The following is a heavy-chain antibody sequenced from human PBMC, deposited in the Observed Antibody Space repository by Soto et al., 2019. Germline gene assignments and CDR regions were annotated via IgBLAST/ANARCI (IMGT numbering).Heavy chain of an antibody. CDR2: MNPNSGNT. V-gene: IGHV1-8*01. D-gene: IGHD2-15*01. J-gene: IGHJ6*03. CDR1: GYTFTSYD. Sequence: GASVKVSCKASGYTFTSYDINWVRQATGQGLEWMGWMNPNSGNTGYAQKFQGRVTMTRNTSISTAYMELSSLRSEDTAVYYCARGAVVAATDIGYYYYYYMDVWGKGTTVTVSS. CDR3: ARGAVVAATDIGYYYYYYMDV.